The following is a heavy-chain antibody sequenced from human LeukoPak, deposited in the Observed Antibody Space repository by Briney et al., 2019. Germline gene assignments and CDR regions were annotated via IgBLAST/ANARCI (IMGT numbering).Heavy chain of an antibody. J-gene: IGHJ5*02. CDR2: ITPNSGGT. CDR3: ARDDTDIVVVPAAARPLWFDP. D-gene: IGHD2-2*01. Sequence: ASVKVSCKASGYTFTGYYMHWVRQAPGQGLEWMGWITPNSGGTNYAQKFQGRVTMTRDTSISTAYMELSRLRSDDTAVYYCARDDTDIVVVPAAARPLWFDPWGQGTLVTVSS. V-gene: IGHV1-2*02. CDR1: GYTFTGYY.